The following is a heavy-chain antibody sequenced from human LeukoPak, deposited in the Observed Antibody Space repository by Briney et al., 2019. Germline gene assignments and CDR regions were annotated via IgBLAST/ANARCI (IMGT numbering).Heavy chain of an antibody. J-gene: IGHJ4*02. CDR2: KWYDGSNK. CDR1: GFTFSSYV. Sequence: GGSLRLSCAAAGFTFSSYVMHWVRQAPGKGLEWVAVKWYDGSNKYYADSVKGRFTISRDNSKNTLFLQMNSLRAEDTAVYYCARDPDDYGDYSYFDYWGQGTMVTVSS. D-gene: IGHD4-17*01. V-gene: IGHV3-33*01. CDR3: ARDPDDYGDYSYFDY.